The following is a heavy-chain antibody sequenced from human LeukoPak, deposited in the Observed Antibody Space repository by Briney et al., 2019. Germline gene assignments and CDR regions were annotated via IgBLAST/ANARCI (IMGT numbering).Heavy chain of an antibody. J-gene: IGHJ4*02. V-gene: IGHV3-11*01. CDR2: ISSSGDTI. Sequence: NSSETLSLTCTVSGGSISSDDYYWSWIRQPPGKGLEWLSCISSSGDTIYYADSVKGRFTVSRDNAENSLYLQMNSLRAEDTAMYYCARQGSETDYWGQGTLVTVSS. CDR1: GGSISSDDYY. CDR3: ARQGSETDY.